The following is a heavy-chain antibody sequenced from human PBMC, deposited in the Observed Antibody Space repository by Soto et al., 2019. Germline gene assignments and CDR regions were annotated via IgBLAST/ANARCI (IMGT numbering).Heavy chain of an antibody. CDR2: IYYSGST. CDR1: GGSISSGGYY. CDR3: ARASVGRFIDY. Sequence: PSETLSLTCTVSGGSISSGGYYWSWIRQHPGKGLEWIGYIYYSGSTYYNPSLKSRVTISVDTSKNQFSLKLSSVTAADTAVYYCARASVGRFIDYWGQGTLVTVSS. V-gene: IGHV4-31*03. D-gene: IGHD3-10*01. J-gene: IGHJ4*02.